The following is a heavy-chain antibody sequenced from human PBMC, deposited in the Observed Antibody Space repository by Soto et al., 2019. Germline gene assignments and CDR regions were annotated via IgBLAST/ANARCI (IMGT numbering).Heavy chain of an antibody. CDR1: GGSISNYY. CDR3: ASYNFGVFFDY. Sequence: PSETLSLTCSVSGGSISNYYWSWIRQPPGKGLEWIGYVYYSGSTNYNPSLKSRVTISVDTSKKQFSLKLSSVTAADTAVYYCASYNFGVFFDYWGQGTLVTVSS. J-gene: IGHJ4*02. D-gene: IGHD3-3*01. V-gene: IGHV4-59*01. CDR2: VYYSGST.